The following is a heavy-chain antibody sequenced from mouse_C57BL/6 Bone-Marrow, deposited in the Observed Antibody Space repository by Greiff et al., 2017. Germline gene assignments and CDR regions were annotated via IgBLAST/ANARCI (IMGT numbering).Heavy chain of an antibody. CDR3: AKRGLYSFDY. D-gene: IGHD2-1*01. Sequence: EVHLVESGGGLVKPGGSLKLSCAASGFTFSSYTMSWVRQTPEKRLEWVATISGGGGNTYYPDSVKGRFTISRDNAKNTLYLQMSSLMSEDTALYYCAKRGLYSFDYWGQGTTLTVSS. CDR2: ISGGGGNT. CDR1: GFTFSSYT. J-gene: IGHJ2*01. V-gene: IGHV5-9*01.